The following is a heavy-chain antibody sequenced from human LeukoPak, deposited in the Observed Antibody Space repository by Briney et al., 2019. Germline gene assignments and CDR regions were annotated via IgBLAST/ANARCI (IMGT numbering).Heavy chain of an antibody. CDR1: GFTFSDHG. J-gene: IGHJ5*02. D-gene: IGHD3/OR15-3a*01. Sequence: GGSLRLSCAASGFTFSDHGIHWVRQAPGKGLEWVSSVLYNGYTTYYADSVKGRFTISRDNSNNMVYLQMSSLRAEDTAVYYCARGGLILGTTDWFDPWGQGTSVIVSS. CDR3: ARGGLILGTTDWFDP. V-gene: IGHV3-33*05. CDR2: VLYNGYTT.